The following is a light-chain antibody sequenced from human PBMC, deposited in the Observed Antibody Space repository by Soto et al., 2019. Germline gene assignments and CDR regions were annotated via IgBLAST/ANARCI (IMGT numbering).Light chain of an antibody. J-gene: IGKJ3*01. CDR1: QSVSSSY. Sequence: EIVLTQSPGTLSLSPGERATLSCRASQSVSSSYLAWYQQKPGQAPRLLIYGASSRATGIPDRFSGSGSGTDFTLPISRLEPEDFAVYYCQQYCSSPLTFGPGTKVDIK. V-gene: IGKV3-20*01. CDR2: GAS. CDR3: QQYCSSPLT.